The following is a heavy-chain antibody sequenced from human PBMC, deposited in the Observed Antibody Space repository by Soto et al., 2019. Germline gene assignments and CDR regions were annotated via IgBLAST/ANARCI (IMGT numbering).Heavy chain of an antibody. D-gene: IGHD1-26*01. Sequence: QVQLVESGGGVVQPGRSLRLSCAASGFTFSSYGMHWVRQAPGKGLEWVAVIWYDGSNKYYADSVKGRFTISRDNSKNTLYPQRNSLRAEDTAVYYCARDRNSGWFDPWGQGTLVTVSS. J-gene: IGHJ5*02. V-gene: IGHV3-33*01. CDR1: GFTFSSYG. CDR3: ARDRNSGWFDP. CDR2: IWYDGSNK.